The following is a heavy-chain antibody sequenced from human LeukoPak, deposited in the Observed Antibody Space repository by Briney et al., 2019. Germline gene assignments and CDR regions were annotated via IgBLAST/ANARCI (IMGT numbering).Heavy chain of an antibody. CDR3: ARGGVNWNYDY. CDR2: IYYSGNT. CDR1: GGSISSYY. D-gene: IGHD1-7*01. J-gene: IGHJ4*02. Sequence: SETLSLTCTVSGGSISSYYWGWIRQPPGKGLEWIGYIYYSGNTNYNPSLKSRVTISVDTSKNQFSLNLSSVTAADTAIYYCARGGVNWNYDYWGQGTLVTVSS. V-gene: IGHV4-59*08.